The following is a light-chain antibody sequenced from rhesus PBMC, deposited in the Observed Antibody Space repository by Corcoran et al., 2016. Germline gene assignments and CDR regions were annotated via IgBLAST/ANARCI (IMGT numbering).Light chain of an antibody. J-gene: IGKJ2*01. CDR2: AAS. CDR1: ENVNNY. CDR3: QHSYGTPYS. Sequence: DIQMTQSPSSLSASVGDRVTITCRASENVNNYLHWYQKKPGKAPKLLIYAASTLQSGVPSRFSGSGSGTDYTFTISSLQPEDVATYYCQHSYGTPYSFGQGTKVEIK. V-gene: IGKV1-74*01.